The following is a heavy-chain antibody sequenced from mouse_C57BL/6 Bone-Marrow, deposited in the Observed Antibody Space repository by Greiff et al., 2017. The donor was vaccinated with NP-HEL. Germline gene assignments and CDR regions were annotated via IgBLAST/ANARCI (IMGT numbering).Heavy chain of an antibody. V-gene: IGHV1-81*01. J-gene: IGHJ3*01. D-gene: IGHD3-2*02. CDR2: IYPRSGNT. CDR1: GYTFTSYG. Sequence: VMLVESGAELARPGASVKLSCKASGYTFTSYGISWVKQRTGQGLEWIGEIYPRSGNTYYNEKFKGKATLTADKSSSTAYMELRSLTSEDSAVYFCARWAQARAYWGQGTLVTVSA. CDR3: ARWAQARAY.